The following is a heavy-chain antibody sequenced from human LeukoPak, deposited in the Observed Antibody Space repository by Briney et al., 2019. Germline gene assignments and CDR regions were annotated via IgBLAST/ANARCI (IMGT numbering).Heavy chain of an antibody. CDR2: IYYSGST. J-gene: IGHJ4*02. CDR3: ARDLNYFDY. CDR1: GGSISSYS. V-gene: IGHV4-59*01. Sequence: SETLSLTCTVSGGSISSYSWSWIRQPPGKGLEWIGDIYYSGSTNNNPSLRSRVTISVDTSKNQFSLKLSSVTASDTAVYYCARDLNYFDYWGQGTLVTVSS.